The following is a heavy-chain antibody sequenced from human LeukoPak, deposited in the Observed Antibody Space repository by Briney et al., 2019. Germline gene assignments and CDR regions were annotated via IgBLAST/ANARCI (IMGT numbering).Heavy chain of an antibody. V-gene: IGHV4-39*01. CDR3: ARILSFTAIPFGY. J-gene: IGHJ4*02. D-gene: IGHD2-21*02. Sequence: PSETLSLTCTVSGGSISSSSYYWGWIRQPPGKGLEWIGSIYYSGSTYYNPSLKSRVTISVDTSKNQFSLKLSSVTAADTAVYYCARILSFTAIPFGYWGQGTLVTVSS. CDR1: GGSISSSSYY. CDR2: IYYSGST.